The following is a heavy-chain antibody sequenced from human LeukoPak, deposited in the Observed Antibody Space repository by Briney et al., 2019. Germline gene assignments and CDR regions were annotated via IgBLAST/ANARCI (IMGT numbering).Heavy chain of an antibody. V-gene: IGHV4-39*02. D-gene: IGHD3-9*01. CDR1: GGSISSSSYY. J-gene: IGHJ4*02. Sequence: KPSETLSLTCTVSGGSISSSSYYWGWIRQPPGKGLEWIGSIYYSGSTYYNPSLKSRVTISVDTSKNQFSLKLSSVTAADTAVYYCARDYDILTGYWAFDYWGQGTLVTVSS. CDR2: IYYSGST. CDR3: ARDYDILTGYWAFDY.